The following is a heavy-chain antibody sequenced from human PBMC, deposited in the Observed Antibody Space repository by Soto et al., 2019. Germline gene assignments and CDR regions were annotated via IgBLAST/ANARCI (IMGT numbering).Heavy chain of an antibody. J-gene: IGHJ4*02. CDR1: GFIFDDYA. CDR2: INWNSNSI. D-gene: IGHD3-10*01. V-gene: IGHV3-9*01. Sequence: EVQLVESGGGLVQPGRSLRLSCAASGFIFDDYAMHWVRQTPEKGLAWVSGINWNSNSIGYEDSVKGRFTISRGSATNALYLEMTSLRVEDTALYYCAKGTMVRGARGGIDDWGQGTPVTGSS. CDR3: AKGTMVRGARGGIDD.